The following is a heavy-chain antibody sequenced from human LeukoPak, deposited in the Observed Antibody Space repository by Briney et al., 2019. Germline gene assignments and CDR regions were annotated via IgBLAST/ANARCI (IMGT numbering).Heavy chain of an antibody. D-gene: IGHD3-10*01. CDR1: GGSISSSSYY. J-gene: IGHJ4*02. Sequence: SETLSLTCTVSGGSISSSSYYWGWIRQPPGKGLEWIGGIYYSGSTYYNPSLKSRVTISVDTSKNQFSLKLSSVTAADTAVYYCARVAMVRGVIDYWGQGTLVTVSS. CDR3: ARVAMVRGVIDY. V-gene: IGHV4-39*01. CDR2: IYYSGST.